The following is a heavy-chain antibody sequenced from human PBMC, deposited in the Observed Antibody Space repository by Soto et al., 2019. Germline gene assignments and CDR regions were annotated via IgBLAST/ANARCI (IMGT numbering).Heavy chain of an antibody. Sequence: PSETLSLTCSVSGVSISSYYWSWIRQPAGKGLEWIGRIYTSGSTNYSPSLKSRVTMSVDTPKNQVSLRLRSVTAADTAVYFCARDSELIGRSYWYFDLWGRGTLVT. CDR1: GVSISSYY. CDR2: IYTSGST. CDR3: ARDSELIGRSYWYFDL. J-gene: IGHJ2*01. D-gene: IGHD3-10*01. V-gene: IGHV4-4*07.